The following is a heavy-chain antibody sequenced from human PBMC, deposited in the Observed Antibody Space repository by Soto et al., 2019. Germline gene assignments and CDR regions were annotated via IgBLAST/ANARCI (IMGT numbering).Heavy chain of an antibody. D-gene: IGHD5-18*01. V-gene: IGHV3-23*01. Sequence: GGSLRLSCAASGFPFSSYAMSWVRQAPGKGLEWVSAISGSGGSTYYADSVKGRFTISRDNSKNTLYLQMNSLRAEDTAVYYCAREESYGSEKPIDYWGQGTLVTVSS. CDR1: GFPFSSYA. CDR3: AREESYGSEKPIDY. J-gene: IGHJ4*02. CDR2: ISGSGGST.